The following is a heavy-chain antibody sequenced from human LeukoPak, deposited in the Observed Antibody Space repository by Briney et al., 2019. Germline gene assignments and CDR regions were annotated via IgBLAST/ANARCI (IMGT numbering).Heavy chain of an antibody. CDR2: ISSGGSPI. J-gene: IGHJ6*03. D-gene: IGHD5-18*01. CDR1: GFTFSNYE. CDR3: ARGHTGYSHCYMDV. Sequence: TGGSLRLSCAASGFTFSNYEMNWVRQAPGKGLEWVSYISSGGSPIYYADSVKGRFTISRDNAKNSVYLQMSSLRAEDTAFYYCARGHTGYSHCYMDVWGKGTTVTVSS. V-gene: IGHV3-48*03.